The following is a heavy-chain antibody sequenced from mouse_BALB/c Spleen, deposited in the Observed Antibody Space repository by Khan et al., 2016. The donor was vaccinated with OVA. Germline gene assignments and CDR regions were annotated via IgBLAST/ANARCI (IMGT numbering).Heavy chain of an antibody. Sequence: EVQLQQSGTVLARPGASVKMSCKASGYSFTSYWMYWIKQRPGQGLEWIGGIYPGNSDTSYNQKFKGKAKLTAGTSASTAYMEFSSLTNEDSAVXYCTRGGYSSFAYWGQGTLVTVSA. CDR2: IYPGNSDT. D-gene: IGHD1-3*01. V-gene: IGHV1-5*01. CDR3: TRGGYSSFAY. J-gene: IGHJ3*01. CDR1: GYSFTSYW.